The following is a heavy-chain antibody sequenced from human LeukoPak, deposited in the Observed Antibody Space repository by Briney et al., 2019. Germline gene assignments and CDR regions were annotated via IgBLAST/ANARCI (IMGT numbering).Heavy chain of an antibody. CDR2: IFLGETT. V-gene: IGHV4-38-2*02. CDR3: ASNWSDFDY. Sequence: SETLSLTCTVSGYSISTGHYWGWIRQPPGKGLEWIASIFLGETTYYKPSLKSRLTISVDTPKNQLSLKLSSVTAAETAVYYCASNWSDFDYWGRGTLVTVSS. CDR1: GYSISTGHY. J-gene: IGHJ4*02. D-gene: IGHD1-1*01.